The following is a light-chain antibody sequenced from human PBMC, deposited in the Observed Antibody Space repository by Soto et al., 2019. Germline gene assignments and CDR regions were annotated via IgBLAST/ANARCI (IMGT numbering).Light chain of an antibody. V-gene: IGKV1-5*03. CDR3: QQYNNNPWT. Sequence: DIQKTQSPSTLSASVGDRVTTTCRASQSISSWLAWYQQKPGKAPKLLIYKASTLESGVPSRFSGSGSGTEFTLTISSLQPDDFATYHCQQYNNNPWTFGQGTKV. CDR2: KAS. CDR1: QSISSW. J-gene: IGKJ1*01.